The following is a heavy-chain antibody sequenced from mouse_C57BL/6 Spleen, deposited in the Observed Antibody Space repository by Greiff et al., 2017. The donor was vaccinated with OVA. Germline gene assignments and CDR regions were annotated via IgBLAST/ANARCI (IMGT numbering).Heavy chain of an antibody. CDR3: ARNYYGSSLHWYFDV. CDR2: ISSGGSYT. CDR1: GFTFSSYG. J-gene: IGHJ1*03. Sequence: DVKLVESGEGLVKPGGSLKLSCAASGFTFSSYGMSWVRQTPDKRLEWVATISSGGSYTYYPDSVKGRFTISRDNAKNTLYLQMSSLKSEDTAMYDCARNYYGSSLHWYFDVWGTGTTVTVSS. D-gene: IGHD1-1*01. V-gene: IGHV5-6*03.